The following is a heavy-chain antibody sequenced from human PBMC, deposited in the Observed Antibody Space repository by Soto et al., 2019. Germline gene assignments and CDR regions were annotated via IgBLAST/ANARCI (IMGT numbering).Heavy chain of an antibody. Sequence: GRSLRLSCAASGFTFSDYYMSWIRQAPGKGLEWVSYISSSGSTIYYADSVKGRFTISRDNAKNSLYLQMNSLRAEDTAVYYCAKGRMLVRGDLPYFDYWGQGTLVTVSS. CDR3: AKGRMLVRGDLPYFDY. CDR1: GFTFSDYY. J-gene: IGHJ4*02. CDR2: ISSSGSTI. V-gene: IGHV3-11*01. D-gene: IGHD3-10*01.